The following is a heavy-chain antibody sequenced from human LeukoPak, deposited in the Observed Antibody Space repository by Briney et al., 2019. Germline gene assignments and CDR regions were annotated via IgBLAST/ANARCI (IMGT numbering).Heavy chain of an antibody. V-gene: IGHV4-59*01. CDR3: ARVVVPAAIGVFDP. J-gene: IGHJ5*02. CDR1: GGSISSYY. Sequence: SETLSLTCTVSGGSISSYYWSWIRQPPGKGLEWIGYIYYSGSTNYNPSLKSRVTISVDTSKNQFSLKLSSVTAADTAVYYCARVVVPAAIGVFDPWGQGTLVTVSS. D-gene: IGHD2-2*02. CDR2: IYYSGST.